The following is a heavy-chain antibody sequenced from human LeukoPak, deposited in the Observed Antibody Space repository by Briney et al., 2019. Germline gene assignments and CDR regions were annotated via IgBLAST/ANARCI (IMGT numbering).Heavy chain of an antibody. CDR1: GGTFSSYA. CDR3: ARWGSGSYYDRGDY. D-gene: IGHD1-26*01. V-gene: IGHV1-2*02. CDR2: INPNSGGT. J-gene: IGHJ4*02. Sequence: ASVKVSCKASGGTFSSYAISWVRQAPGQGLEWMGWINPNSGGTNYAQKFQGRVTMTRDTSISTAYMELSRLRSDDTAVYYCARWGSGSYYDRGDYWGQGTLVTVSS.